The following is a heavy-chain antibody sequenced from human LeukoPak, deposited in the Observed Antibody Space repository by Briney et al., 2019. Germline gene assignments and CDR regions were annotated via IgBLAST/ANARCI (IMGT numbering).Heavy chain of an antibody. J-gene: IGHJ4*02. D-gene: IGHD6-13*01. V-gene: IGHV1-69*13. CDR2: IIPIFGTA. CDR1: GGTFSSYA. Sequence: GVSVKVSCKASGGTFSSYAISWVRQAPGQGLEWMGGIIPIFGTANYAQKFQGRVTITADESTSTAYMELSSLRSEDTAVYYCARDGPRSSSPSSPNDYWGQGTLVTVSS. CDR3: ARDGPRSSSPSSPNDY.